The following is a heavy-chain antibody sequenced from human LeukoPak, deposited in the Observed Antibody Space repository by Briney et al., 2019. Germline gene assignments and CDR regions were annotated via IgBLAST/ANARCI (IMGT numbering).Heavy chain of an antibody. V-gene: IGHV1-2*04. CDR1: GYTFTGYY. Sequence: GASVKVSCKASGYTFTGYYIHWVRQAPGQGLEWMGWINPNSGGTNYAQKFQGWVTMTRDTSISTAYMELGRLRSDDTAVYYCARGAATYYDFWSGYSLSSDYWGQGTLVTVSS. D-gene: IGHD3-3*01. CDR3: ARGAATYYDFWSGYSLSSDY. J-gene: IGHJ4*02. CDR2: INPNSGGT.